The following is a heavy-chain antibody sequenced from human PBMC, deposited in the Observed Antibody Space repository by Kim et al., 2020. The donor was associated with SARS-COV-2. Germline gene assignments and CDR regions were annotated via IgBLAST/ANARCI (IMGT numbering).Heavy chain of an antibody. J-gene: IGHJ4*02. CDR2: SEGN. D-gene: IGHD2-21*01. CDR3: ARLWHQPN. V-gene: IGHV4-39*01. Sequence: SEGNYYNPSLKSRVTISVDTSKNQFSLKLSDVTAADTAVYYCARLWHQPNWGQGTLVTVSS.